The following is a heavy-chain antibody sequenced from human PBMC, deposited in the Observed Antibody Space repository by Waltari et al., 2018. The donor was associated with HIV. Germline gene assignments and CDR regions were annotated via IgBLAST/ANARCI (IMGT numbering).Heavy chain of an antibody. V-gene: IGHV3-15*01. CDR3: TTEEGYGSGSYLDY. Sequence: EVHLVESGGDLLKPGGCLRLSCAASGFTFSNAWMTWVRQAPGKGRGWGGRIKSKSDGGTTDYKAAVKGRFTISRDDSKTTLFLQMNSLKTEDTAVYYCTTEEGYGSGSYLDYWGQGTPLTVSS. J-gene: IGHJ4*02. CDR1: GFTFSNAW. D-gene: IGHD3-10*01. CDR2: IKSKSDGGTT.